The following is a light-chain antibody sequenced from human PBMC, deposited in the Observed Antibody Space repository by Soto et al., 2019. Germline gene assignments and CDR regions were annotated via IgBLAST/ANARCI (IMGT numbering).Light chain of an antibody. Sequence: DNQMTQSPPTLSASVGDRVTITCRASQSINTWLAWYQQKPGKAPKLLIYDASSLESGVPSRFSGSGSGTEFTLTISSLQPDDFATYYCQHYNSYSEAFGQGTKVELK. V-gene: IGKV1-5*01. CDR2: DAS. J-gene: IGKJ1*01. CDR3: QHYNSYSEA. CDR1: QSINTW.